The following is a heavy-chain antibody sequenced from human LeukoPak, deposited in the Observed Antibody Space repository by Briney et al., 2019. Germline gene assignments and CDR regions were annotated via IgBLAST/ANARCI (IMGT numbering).Heavy chain of an antibody. V-gene: IGHV1-18*01. CDR1: GYTFTSYG. Sequence: ASVKVSCKASGYTFTSYGISWVRQAPGQGLEWMGWISAYNGNTNYAQKLQGRVTMTTDTSTSTAYMELRSLRSDDTAVYYCARECPITMVRGVIVPYFDYWGQGTLVTVSS. D-gene: IGHD3-10*01. CDR3: ARECPITMVRGVIVPYFDY. J-gene: IGHJ4*02. CDR2: ISAYNGNT.